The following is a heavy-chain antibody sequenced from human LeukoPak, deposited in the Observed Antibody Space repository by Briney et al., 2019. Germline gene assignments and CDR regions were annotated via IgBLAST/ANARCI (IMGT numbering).Heavy chain of an antibody. Sequence: PSETLSLTCTVSGGSISSGSYYWTWIRQPAGKGLEWIGYIYYSGSTNYNPSLKSRVTISVDTSKNQFSLKLSSVTAADTAVYYCARGRSYFDYWGQGTLVTVSS. CDR2: IYYSGST. V-gene: IGHV4-61*10. CDR1: GGSISSGSYY. CDR3: ARGRSYFDY. J-gene: IGHJ4*02.